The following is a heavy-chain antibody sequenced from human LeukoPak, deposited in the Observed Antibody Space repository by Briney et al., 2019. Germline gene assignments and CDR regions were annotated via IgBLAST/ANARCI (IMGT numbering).Heavy chain of an antibody. CDR2: IKQDGSEK. V-gene: IGHV3-7*01. D-gene: IGHD6-19*01. CDR3: ARDHRLSGWYARGGALDI. Sequence: GGSLRLSCAASGFTFSSYWMSWVRQAPGKGLEWVANIKQDGSEKYYVDSVKGRFTISRDNAKISLYLQMNSLRAEDTAVYYCARDHRLSGWYARGGALDIWGQGTMVTVSS. J-gene: IGHJ3*02. CDR1: GFTFSSYW.